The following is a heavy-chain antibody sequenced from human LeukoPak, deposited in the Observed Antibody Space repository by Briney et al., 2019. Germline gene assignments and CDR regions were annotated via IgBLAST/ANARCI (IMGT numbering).Heavy chain of an antibody. Sequence: GGSLRLSCAASGFTFSSYGMHWVRQAPGKWLEWVAFIRYGGSNKYYADSVKGRFTISRDNSKNTLYLQMNSLRAEDTAVYYCAKDWSPTYYYDSSGYYYGYWGQGTLVTVSS. V-gene: IGHV3-30*02. CDR1: GFTFSSYG. CDR3: AKDWSPTYYYDSSGYYYGY. D-gene: IGHD3-22*01. CDR2: IRYGGSNK. J-gene: IGHJ4*02.